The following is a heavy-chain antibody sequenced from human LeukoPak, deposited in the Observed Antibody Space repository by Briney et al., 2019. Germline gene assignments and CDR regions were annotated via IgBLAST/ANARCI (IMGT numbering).Heavy chain of an antibody. J-gene: IGHJ4*02. CDR3: ARFGSGWYFDY. D-gene: IGHD6-19*01. V-gene: IGHV3-33*01. CDR1: GLTFSSYG. CDR2: IWYDGSNK. Sequence: TGGSLRLSCAASGLTFSSYGMHWVRQAPGKGLQWVAVIWYDGSNKYYADSVKGRFTISRDNSKNTLYLQMNSLRAEDTAVYYCARFGSGWYFDYWGQGTLVTVSS.